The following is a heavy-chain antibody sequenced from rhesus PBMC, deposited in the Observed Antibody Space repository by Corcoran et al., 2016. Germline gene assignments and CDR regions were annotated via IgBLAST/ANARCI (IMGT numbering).Heavy chain of an antibody. CDR2: INNGGGNT. Sequence: EVQLVESGGGLAKPGGSLRLSCAASGFTFSSYWMNWVRQTPGKGLECISAINNGGGNTYYADSVQGRFTIARNTSKNTLSLQMNSLRAEDTAVYYCAKGVAAAGTSFDYWGQGVLVTVSS. D-gene: IGHD6-25*01. CDR1: GFTFSSYW. V-gene: IGHV3S42*01. J-gene: IGHJ4*01. CDR3: AKGVAAAGTSFDY.